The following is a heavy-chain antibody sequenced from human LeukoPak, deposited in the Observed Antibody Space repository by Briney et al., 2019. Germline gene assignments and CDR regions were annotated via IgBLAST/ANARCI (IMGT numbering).Heavy chain of an antibody. CDR2: IFYSGST. CDR3: ASLMEIAVAGNYFDC. CDR1: GGSISSSSYY. D-gene: IGHD6-19*01. V-gene: IGHV4-39*01. J-gene: IGHJ4*02. Sequence: SETLSLTCTVSGGSISSSSYYWGWIRQPPGRGLEWIGNIFYSGSTYYNPSLKSRVTISVDTSKNQFSLRLSSVTAADTAVYYCASLMEIAVAGNYFDCWGQGTLVTVSS.